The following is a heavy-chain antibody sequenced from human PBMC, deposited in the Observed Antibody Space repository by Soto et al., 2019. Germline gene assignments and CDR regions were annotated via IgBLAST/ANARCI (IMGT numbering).Heavy chain of an antibody. CDR2: INSDGTST. Sequence: GGSLRLSCGGSGFTFSSYWMHWGRQAPGKGLVWVSRINSDGTSTSYADSVKGRFTISRDNAKNTLYPQMNSLRAEDTAVYYCARDLWRIAAAGRTYYYYYGMDVWGQGTTVTVSS. D-gene: IGHD6-13*01. V-gene: IGHV3-74*01. CDR1: GFTFSSYW. CDR3: ARDLWRIAAAGRTYYYYYGMDV. J-gene: IGHJ6*02.